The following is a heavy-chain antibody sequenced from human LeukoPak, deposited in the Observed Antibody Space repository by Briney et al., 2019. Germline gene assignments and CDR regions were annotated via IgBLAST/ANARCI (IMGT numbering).Heavy chain of an antibody. V-gene: IGHV3-13*01. Sequence: PGGSLRLSCAASGFTFSSYDMHWVRQATGKGLEWVSAIGTAGDTYYPGSVKGRFTISRENAKNSLYLQMNSLRAGDTAVYYCARGYSGYDSPYYFDYWGQGTLVTVSS. J-gene: IGHJ4*02. CDR2: IGTAGDT. D-gene: IGHD5-12*01. CDR3: ARGYSGYDSPYYFDY. CDR1: GFTFSSYD.